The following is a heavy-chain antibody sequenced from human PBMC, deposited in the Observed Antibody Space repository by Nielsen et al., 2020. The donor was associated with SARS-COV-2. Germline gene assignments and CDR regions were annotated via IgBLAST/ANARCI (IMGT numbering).Heavy chain of an antibody. CDR3: ARGDWDLGY. CDR2: ISGSSSYI. D-gene: IGHD2-21*01. Sequence: GESLKISCAASGFTFSSYAMSWVRQAPGKGLEWVSAISGSSSYIYYADSVKGRFTISRDNAKNSLYLQMNSLRAEDTAVYYCARGDWDLGYWGQGTLVTVSS. CDR1: GFTFSSYA. J-gene: IGHJ4*02. V-gene: IGHV3-21*01.